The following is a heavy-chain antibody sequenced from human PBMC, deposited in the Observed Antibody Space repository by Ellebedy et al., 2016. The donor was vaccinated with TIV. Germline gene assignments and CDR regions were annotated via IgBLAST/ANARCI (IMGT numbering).Heavy chain of an antibody. CDR1: GYTFTSYY. CDR3: TRVRSGSLKNWFDP. CDR2: INPSGGSS. D-gene: IGHD3-10*01. V-gene: IGHV1-46*01. Sequence: AASVKVSCKTSGYTFTSYYMHWVRHSPGQGLEWMGIINPSGGSSTYAQKFQGRVTLTRSNSISTAYMELSSLRSEDTAVYYCTRVRSGSLKNWFDPWGQGTPVTVSS. J-gene: IGHJ5*02.